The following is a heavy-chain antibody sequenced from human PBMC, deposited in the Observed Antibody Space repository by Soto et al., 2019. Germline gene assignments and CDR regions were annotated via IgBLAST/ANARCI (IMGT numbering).Heavy chain of an antibody. J-gene: IGHJ6*02. CDR1: GYSFTSYW. CDR3: ARNEPKISYYYGMDV. V-gene: IGHV5-51*01. Sequence: PGESLKISCKGSGYSFTSYWIGWVRQMPGKGLEWMGIIYPGDSDTRYSPSFQGQVTISADKSISTAYLQWSSLKASDTAIYYCARNEPKISYYYGMDVWGQGTTVTVSS. CDR2: IYPGDSDT.